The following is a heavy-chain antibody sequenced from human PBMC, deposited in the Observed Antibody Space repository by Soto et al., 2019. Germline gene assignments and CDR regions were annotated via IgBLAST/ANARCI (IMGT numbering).Heavy chain of an antibody. CDR2: IYPGDSDT. Sequence: PGVSLKVSCKGAGYHFTSYVIGWVRPMTGKGLEWMGIIYPGDSDTRYSPSFQGQVTISADKSISTAYLQWSSLKASDTAMYYCARRGNSSLLYEYYYGMDVWGQGTTVTVSS. D-gene: IGHD3-22*01. CDR3: ARRGNSSLLYEYYYGMDV. J-gene: IGHJ6*02. V-gene: IGHV5-51*01. CDR1: GYHFTSYV.